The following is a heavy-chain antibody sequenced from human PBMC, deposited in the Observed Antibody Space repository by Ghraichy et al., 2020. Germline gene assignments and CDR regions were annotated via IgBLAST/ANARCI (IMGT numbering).Heavy chain of an antibody. J-gene: IGHJ4*02. D-gene: IGHD3-10*01. V-gene: IGHV4-30-2*01. Sequence: SETLSLTCAVSGGSISSGGYSWSWIRQPPGKGLEWIGYIYHSGSTYYNPSLKSRVTISVDRSKNQFSLKLSSVTAADTAVYYCARVTLYGSGEDWGQGTLVTVSS. CDR1: GGSISSGGYS. CDR3: ARVTLYGSGED. CDR2: IYHSGST.